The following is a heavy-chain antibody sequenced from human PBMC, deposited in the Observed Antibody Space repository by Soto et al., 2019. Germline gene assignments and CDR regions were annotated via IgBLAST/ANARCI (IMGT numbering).Heavy chain of an antibody. D-gene: IGHD3-9*01. CDR2: ISAYNGNT. CDR3: ARAELRYFDWFPRWYFLY. V-gene: IGHV1-18*01. J-gene: IGHJ4*02. CDR1: GYTFTSYG. Sequence: ASVKVSCKASGYTFTSYGISWVRQAPGQGLEWMGWISAYNGNTNYAQKLQGRVTMTTDTSTSTAYMELRSLRSDDTAVYYCARAELRYFDWFPRWYFLYRCQRSLVTVSS.